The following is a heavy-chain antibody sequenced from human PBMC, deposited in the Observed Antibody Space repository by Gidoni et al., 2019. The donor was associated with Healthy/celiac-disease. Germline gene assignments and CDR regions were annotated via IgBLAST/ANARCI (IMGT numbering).Heavy chain of an antibody. V-gene: IGHV3-23*01. Sequence: EVQLLESGGGLVQPGGSLRLSGAASGFTFRSYAMSWVRQAPGKGREWVSAISGSGGSTYYADSVKGRFTISRDNSMNTLYLQMNSLRAEDTAVYYCAKVESGYNFESFDYWGQGTLVTVSS. CDR3: AKVESGYNFESFDY. J-gene: IGHJ4*02. CDR2: ISGSGGST. CDR1: GFTFRSYA. D-gene: IGHD5-12*01.